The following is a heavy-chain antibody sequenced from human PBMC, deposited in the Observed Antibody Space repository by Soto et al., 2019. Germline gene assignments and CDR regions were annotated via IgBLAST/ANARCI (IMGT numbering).Heavy chain of an antibody. D-gene: IGHD6-19*01. CDR2: INHSGST. CDR3: ARGAYSSRGMDV. Sequence: PSETLSLTCTVYGGTFSIYFWTWIRQSPGKGLEWIGKINHSGSTNYNPSLTSRVTISVDPSKNQFSLKLTAVTAADTAVYYCARGAYSSRGMDVWGQGTTVTVSS. V-gene: IGHV4-34*01. J-gene: IGHJ6*02. CDR1: GGTFSIYF.